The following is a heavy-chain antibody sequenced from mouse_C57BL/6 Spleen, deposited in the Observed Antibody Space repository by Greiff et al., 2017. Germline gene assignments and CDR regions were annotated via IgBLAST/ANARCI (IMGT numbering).Heavy chain of an antibody. J-gene: IGHJ1*03. CDR2: IDPSDSET. CDR3: AREDNSDVYFDV. V-gene: IGHV1-52*01. Sequence: QVQLQQSGAELVRPGSSVKLSCKASGYTFTSYWMHWVKQRPIQGLEWIGNIDPSDSETHYNQKFKDKATLTVDKSSSTAYMRLSSLASEDSAVYYFAREDNSDVYFDVGGKGTTVTVSS. CDR1: GYTFTSYW.